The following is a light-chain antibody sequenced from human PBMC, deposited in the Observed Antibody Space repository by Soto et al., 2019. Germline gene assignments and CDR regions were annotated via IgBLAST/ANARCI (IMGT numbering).Light chain of an antibody. CDR2: RNN. CDR1: SSNIGSNH. V-gene: IGLV1-47*01. J-gene: IGLJ1*01. CDR3: ASWDASLSGHV. Sequence: QSVLTQPPSASGTPGQRVTISCSGSSSNIGSNHVYWYQHLPGRAPKLLIYRNNERPSGVPDRFSGSKSGTSASLAISGLRSEDEADYYCASWDASLSGHVFGTGTQLTVL.